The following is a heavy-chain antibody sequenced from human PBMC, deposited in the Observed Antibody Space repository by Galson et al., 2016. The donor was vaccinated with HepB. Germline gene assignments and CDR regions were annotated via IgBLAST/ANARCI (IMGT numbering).Heavy chain of an antibody. J-gene: IGHJ4*02. CDR2: ISYDGSEK. CDR1: GFTFSNFG. V-gene: IGHV3-30*03. CDR3: AILRLGRDPFDL. D-gene: IGHD5-12*01. Sequence: SLRLSCAASGFTFSNFGMHWVRQAPGKGLEWLAVISYDGSEKYFADSLKGRFTISRDNSQNTLYLHMNSLRAEDTTVYYCAILRLGRDPFDLWGQGTLVTVSS.